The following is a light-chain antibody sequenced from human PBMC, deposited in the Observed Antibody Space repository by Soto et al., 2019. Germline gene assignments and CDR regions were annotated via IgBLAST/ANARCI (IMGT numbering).Light chain of an antibody. J-gene: IGKJ4*01. CDR2: GAS. Sequence: EIVLTQSPGTLSLSPGERATLSCRASQSVSGSYLAWYQQKPGQAPRLLIYGASSRATGIPDRFSGSGSGTDFTLTISRLEPEDFAVYYCQQYGSSPALTFGGGNKVDI. CDR3: QQYGSSPALT. V-gene: IGKV3-20*01. CDR1: QSVSGSY.